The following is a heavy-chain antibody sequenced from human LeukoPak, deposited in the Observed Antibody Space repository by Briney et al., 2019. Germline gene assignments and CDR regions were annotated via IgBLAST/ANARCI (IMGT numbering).Heavy chain of an antibody. CDR2: IWYDGSDK. CDR3: GRAMEVYQLLPDY. V-gene: IGHV3-33*08. D-gene: IGHD2-2*01. CDR1: GFTFSSYG. J-gene: IGHJ4*02. Sequence: PGGSLRLSCAASGFTFSSYGMHWVRQAPGKGVEWVAVIWYDGSDKYYADSVKGRFTISRDNSNNTLHLQMNSLRAEDTAVYYCGRAMEVYQLLPDYWGQGTLVTVSS.